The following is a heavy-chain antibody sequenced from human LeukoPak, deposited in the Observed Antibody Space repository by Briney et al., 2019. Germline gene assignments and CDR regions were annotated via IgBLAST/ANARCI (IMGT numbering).Heavy chain of an antibody. Sequence: GGSLRLSCAASGFTLSSYAMSWVRQAPGKGLEWVSAISGSGGSTYYADSVKGRFTISRDNSKNTLYLQMNSLRAEDTAVYYCAKAAPPYCSGGSCYPDYWGQGTLVTVSS. J-gene: IGHJ4*02. CDR3: AKAAPPYCSGGSCYPDY. V-gene: IGHV3-23*01. CDR1: GFTLSSYA. D-gene: IGHD2-15*01. CDR2: ISGSGGST.